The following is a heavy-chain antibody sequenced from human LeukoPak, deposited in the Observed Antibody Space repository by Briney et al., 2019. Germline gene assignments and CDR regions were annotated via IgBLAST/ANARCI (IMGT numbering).Heavy chain of an antibody. CDR2: IYPRDSDT. CDR1: GYSFPNYW. J-gene: IGHJ6*02. Sequence: GESLKISCKGSGYSFPNYWIAWVRQMPGKGLEWMGIIYPRDSDTRYSPSFQGQVTISADKSISTTYLQWSGLKASDGAIYYCARRAYCSGDCTKHFSYYNAMDVWGQGTTVTVSS. V-gene: IGHV5-51*01. D-gene: IGHD2-21*02. CDR3: ARRAYCSGDCTKHFSYYNAMDV.